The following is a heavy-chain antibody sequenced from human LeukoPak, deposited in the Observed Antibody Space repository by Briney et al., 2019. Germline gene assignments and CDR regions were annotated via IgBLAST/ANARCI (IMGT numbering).Heavy chain of an antibody. CDR3: ARDLPTYYYDSSGYNNQLPSFDY. CDR2: INPSGGST. V-gene: IGHV1-46*01. Sequence: ASVKVSCKASGYTFTSYYMHWVRQAPGQGLEWMGIINPSGGSTSYAQKFQGRVTMTRDTSTSTVYMELSSLRSEDTAVYYCARDLPTYYYDSSGYNNQLPSFDYWGQGTLVTVSS. D-gene: IGHD3-22*01. J-gene: IGHJ4*02. CDR1: GYTFTSYY.